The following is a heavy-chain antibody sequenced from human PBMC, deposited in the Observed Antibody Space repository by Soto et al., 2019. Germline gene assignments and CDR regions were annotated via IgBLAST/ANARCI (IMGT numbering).Heavy chain of an antibody. D-gene: IGHD2-2*01. CDR1: GGSISSGGYY. J-gene: IGHJ6*03. Sequence: SETLSLTCTVSGGSISSGGYYWSWIRQHPGKGLEWIGYIYYSGSTYYNPSLKSRVTISVDTSKNQFSLKLSSVTAADTAVYYCARDQGRVVVPAAMGAPDYYYYMDVWGKGTTVTVSS. CDR3: ARDQGRVVVPAAMGAPDYYYYMDV. V-gene: IGHV4-31*03. CDR2: IYYSGST.